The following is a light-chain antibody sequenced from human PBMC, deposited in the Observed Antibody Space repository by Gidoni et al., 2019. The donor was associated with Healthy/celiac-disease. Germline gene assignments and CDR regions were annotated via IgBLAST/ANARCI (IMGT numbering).Light chain of an antibody. Sequence: ILLTQSPGTLSLSPGGRATLSCRASQSVSSTYLAWYQQKPGQAPRLLIYGASSRATGIPDKFSGSGSGTDFTLTISRLEPEDFAVYYCQQYGSSLYTFGQGTKLEIK. CDR2: GAS. J-gene: IGKJ2*01. V-gene: IGKV3-20*01. CDR3: QQYGSSLYT. CDR1: QSVSSTY.